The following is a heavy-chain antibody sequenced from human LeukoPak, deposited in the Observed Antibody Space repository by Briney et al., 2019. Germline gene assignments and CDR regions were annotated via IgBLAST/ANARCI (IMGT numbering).Heavy chain of an antibody. CDR3: ARAEGYSYRDYYYYMDV. D-gene: IGHD5-18*01. CDR1: GGTFSSYA. Sequence: GASVKVSCKASGGTFSSYAISWVRQAPGQGLEWMGGIIPIFGTANYAQKFQGRVTITRNTSISTAYMELSSLRSEDTAVYYCARAEGYSYRDYYYYMDVWGKGTTVTVSS. CDR2: IIPIFGTA. V-gene: IGHV1-69*05. J-gene: IGHJ6*03.